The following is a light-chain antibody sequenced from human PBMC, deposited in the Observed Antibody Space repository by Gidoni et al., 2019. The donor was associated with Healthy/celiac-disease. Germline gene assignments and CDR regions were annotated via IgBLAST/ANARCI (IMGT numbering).Light chain of an antibody. Sequence: DIQMTQSPSSLSASVGDRVTITCQASQDFSNYLNWYQQKPGKAPKLLIYDASNLETGVPSRFSGSGSGTDFTFTISSLQPEDIATYYCQQYDNLPLTFXGXTKVEIK. V-gene: IGKV1-33*01. CDR3: QQYDNLPLT. CDR1: QDFSNY. CDR2: DAS. J-gene: IGKJ4*01.